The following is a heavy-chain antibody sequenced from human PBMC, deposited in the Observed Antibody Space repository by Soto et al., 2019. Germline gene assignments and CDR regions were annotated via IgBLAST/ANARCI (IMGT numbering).Heavy chain of an antibody. CDR2: IYYSAST. CDR3: ARYRRGTGWYYLDY. V-gene: IGHV4-59*08. CDR1: GCSISSYY. Sequence: SETLSLTCTVSGCSISSYYWSWIRQPPGKGLEWIGYIYYSASTNYNPSLKSRVTISVDTSKNQFSLNLSSVTAADTAVYYCARYRRGTGWYYLDYWGQGTLVTVSS. J-gene: IGHJ4*02. D-gene: IGHD6-19*01.